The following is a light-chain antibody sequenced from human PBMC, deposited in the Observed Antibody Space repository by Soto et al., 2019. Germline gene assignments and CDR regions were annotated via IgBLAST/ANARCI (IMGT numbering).Light chain of an antibody. CDR1: QSVSSSN. V-gene: IGKV3-20*01. J-gene: IGKJ1*01. CDR3: QQYLTSPRT. Sequence: EIMLTQSPGTLSLSPGERATLSCRASQSVSSSNLAWYQQKPAQAPRLLIYGASSRATGIPERFSGSGSGTDFTLTISRLEPEDFAVYYCQQYLTSPRTFGQGTKVDI. CDR2: GAS.